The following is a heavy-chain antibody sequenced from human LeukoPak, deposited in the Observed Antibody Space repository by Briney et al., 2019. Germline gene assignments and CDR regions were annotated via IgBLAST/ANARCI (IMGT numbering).Heavy chain of an antibody. D-gene: IGHD6-13*01. CDR3: TTGGRGSSWYLAEAFDI. Sequence: GGSLRLSCAASGFTFSNAWMNWVRQAPGKGLEWVGRIKSKTDGGTTDYAAPVKGRFTISRDDSKNTLYLQMNSLKTEDTAVYYCTTGGRGSSWYLAEAFDIWGQGTMVTVSS. CDR2: IKSKTDGGTT. CDR1: GFTFSNAW. V-gene: IGHV3-15*07. J-gene: IGHJ3*02.